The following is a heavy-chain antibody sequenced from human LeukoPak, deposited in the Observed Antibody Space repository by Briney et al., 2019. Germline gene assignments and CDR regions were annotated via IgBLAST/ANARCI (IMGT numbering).Heavy chain of an antibody. D-gene: IGHD5-24*01. CDR3: AKDAGRRWLPYNWFDP. Sequence: GGSLRLSCAASGFTFSSYGMHWVRQAPGKGLEWVAFIRYDGSNKYYADSVKGRFTISRDNSKNTLYLQMNSLRAEDTAVYYCAKDAGRRWLPYNWFDPWGQGTLVTVSS. J-gene: IGHJ5*02. CDR1: GFTFSSYG. V-gene: IGHV3-30*02. CDR2: IRYDGSNK.